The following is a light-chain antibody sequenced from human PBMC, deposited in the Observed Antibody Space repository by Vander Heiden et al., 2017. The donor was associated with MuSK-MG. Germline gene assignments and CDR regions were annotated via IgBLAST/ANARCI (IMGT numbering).Light chain of an antibody. CDR2: AAS. CDR1: QSISSY. CDR3: QQSYSTPMFT. V-gene: IGKV1-39*01. J-gene: IGKJ3*01. Sequence: DIQMTQSPSSLSASVGDRVTITCRASQSISSYLNWYQQKPGKAPKLLIYAASSLQSGVPSRFSGSGSGIDFTLTISRRQPEDFATYYCQQSYSTPMFTFGHGTKVDIK.